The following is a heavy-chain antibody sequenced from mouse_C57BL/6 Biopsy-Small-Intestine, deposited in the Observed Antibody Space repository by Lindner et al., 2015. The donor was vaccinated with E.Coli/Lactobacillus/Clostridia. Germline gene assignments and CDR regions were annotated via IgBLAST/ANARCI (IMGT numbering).Heavy chain of an antibody. V-gene: IGHV5-17*01. CDR1: GFTFSDYG. CDR2: ISSGSSTI. CDR3: ARKRNYGYDFFDY. J-gene: IGHJ2*01. Sequence: VQLQESGGGLVKPGGSLKLSCAASGFTFSDYGMHWVRQAPEKGLEWVAYISSGSSTIYYADTVKGRFTISRDNAKNTLFLQMTSLRSEDTATYYCARKRNYGYDFFDYWGQGTTLTVSS. D-gene: IGHD2-2*01.